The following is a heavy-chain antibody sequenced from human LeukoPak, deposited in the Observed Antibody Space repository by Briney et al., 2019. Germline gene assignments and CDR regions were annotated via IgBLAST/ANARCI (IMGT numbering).Heavy chain of an antibody. J-gene: IGHJ6*02. Sequence: GGSLRLSCAASGFTFSSYAMNWVRQAPGKGLEWVSAISGSGGSTYYADSVKGRFTISRDNSKNTLYLQMNSLRAEDTAVYYCANGGDILTGYYSPPYYYGMDVWGQGTTVTVSS. V-gene: IGHV3-23*01. D-gene: IGHD3-9*01. CDR1: GFTFSSYA. CDR3: ANGGDILTGYYSPPYYYGMDV. CDR2: ISGSGGST.